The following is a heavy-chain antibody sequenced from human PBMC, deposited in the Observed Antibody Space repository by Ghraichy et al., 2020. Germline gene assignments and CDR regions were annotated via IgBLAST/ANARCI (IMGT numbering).Heavy chain of an antibody. J-gene: IGHJ4*01. Sequence: SCAASGFTFSTYAMSWVRQAPGKGLEWVSDISESGGNTYYADSVKGRFTISRDNSKNTLYLQMNSLRAEDTAVYYCAKDGMVATGYWGQGTLVTVSS. CDR2: ISESGGNT. CDR3: AKDGMVATGY. D-gene: IGHD5-12*01. V-gene: IGHV3-23*01. CDR1: GFTFSTYA.